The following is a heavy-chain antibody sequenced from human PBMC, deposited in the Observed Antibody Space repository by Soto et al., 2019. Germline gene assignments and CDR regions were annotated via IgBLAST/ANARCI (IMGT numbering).Heavy chain of an antibody. CDR1: RYTFTGYY. CDR2: IDPNSGGT. V-gene: IGHV1-2*02. CDR3: ARVMSGSYLGHGYYFDY. Sequence: HVQLVQSGAEVKKPGASVKVSCKASRYTFTGYYMHWVRQAPGQGLEWMGWIDPNSGGTDYAQKFQGRVTMTRDTSISTAYMELSRLRVDDTAVYYCARVMSGSYLGHGYYFDYWGQGPLVTVSS. D-gene: IGHD1-26*01. J-gene: IGHJ4*02.